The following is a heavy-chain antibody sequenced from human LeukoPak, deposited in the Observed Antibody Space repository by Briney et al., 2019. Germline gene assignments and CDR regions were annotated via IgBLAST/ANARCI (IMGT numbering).Heavy chain of an antibody. CDR2: ISSSSSYI. CDR1: GFTFSSYS. D-gene: IGHD6-19*01. J-gene: IGHJ3*02. CDR3: ARDLYSSGWPSPGGAFDI. Sequence: PGGSLRLSCAASGFTFSSYSMNWVRQAPGKGLEWVSSISSSSSYIYYADSVKGRFTISRDNAKNSLYLQMNSLRAEDTAVYYCARDLYSSGWPSPGGAFDIWGQRTMVTVSS. V-gene: IGHV3-21*01.